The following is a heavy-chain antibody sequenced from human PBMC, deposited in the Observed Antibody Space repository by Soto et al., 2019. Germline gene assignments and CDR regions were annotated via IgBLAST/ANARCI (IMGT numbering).Heavy chain of an antibody. V-gene: IGHV1-3*01. Sequence: QVQLVQSGAEVKKPGASVKVSCKASGYTFTSYAMHWVRQAPGQRLEWMGWINAGNGNTKYSQKFQGRVTITRDTSASTPYMELSSLRSAATAVYYWAREETEGQWLDETLYNWFDPWGQGTLVTVSS. D-gene: IGHD6-19*01. CDR2: INAGNGNT. CDR3: AREETEGQWLDETLYNWFDP. J-gene: IGHJ5*02. CDR1: GYTFTSYA.